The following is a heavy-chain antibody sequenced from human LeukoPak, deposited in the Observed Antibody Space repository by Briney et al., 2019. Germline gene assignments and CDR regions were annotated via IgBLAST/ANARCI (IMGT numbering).Heavy chain of an antibody. CDR2: IIPILGIA. D-gene: IGHD3-22*01. V-gene: IGHV1-69*04. Sequence: ASVKVSYKASGGTFSSYAISWVRQAPGQGLEWMGRIIPILGIANYAQKFQGRVTITADKSTSTAYMELSSLRSEDTAVYYCARGVYDSSGYWYWGQGTLVTVSS. CDR3: ARGVYDSSGYWY. CDR1: GGTFSSYA. J-gene: IGHJ4*02.